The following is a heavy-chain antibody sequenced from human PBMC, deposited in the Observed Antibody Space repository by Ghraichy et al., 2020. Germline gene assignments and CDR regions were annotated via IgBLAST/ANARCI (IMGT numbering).Heavy chain of an antibody. CDR3: ARDARYCSGGSCYLGYYYYYYYGMDV. CDR2: MNPNSGNT. Sequence: ASVKVSCKASGYTFTSYDINWVRQATGQGLEWMGWMNPNSGNTGYAQKFQGRVTMTRNTSISTAYMELSSLRSEDTAVYYCARDARYCSGGSCYLGYYYYYYYGMDVWGQGTTVTVSS. J-gene: IGHJ6*02. D-gene: IGHD2-15*01. V-gene: IGHV1-8*01. CDR1: GYTFTSYD.